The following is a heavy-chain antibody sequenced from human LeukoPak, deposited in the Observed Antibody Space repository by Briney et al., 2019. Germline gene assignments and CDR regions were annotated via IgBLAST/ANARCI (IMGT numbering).Heavy chain of an antibody. V-gene: IGHV3-43*01. Sequence: PGGSLRLSCAASGFIFDDYTMHWVRQAPGKNLEWVSLITWDGSSTDYSDSVKGRFTISRDNNKNSLFLQMNGLRTEDSAFYYCATGSTSSYYHFDYWGRGTLVTVSS. CDR3: ATGSTSSYYHFDY. CDR1: GFIFDDYT. D-gene: IGHD1-26*01. J-gene: IGHJ4*02. CDR2: ITWDGSST.